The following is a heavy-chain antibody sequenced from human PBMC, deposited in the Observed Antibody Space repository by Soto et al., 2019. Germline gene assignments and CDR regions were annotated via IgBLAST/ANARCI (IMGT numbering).Heavy chain of an antibody. CDR1: GGSISSSSYY. CDR2: IYYSGST. Sequence: QLQLQESGPGLVKPSETLSLTCTVSGGSISSSSYYWGWIRQPPGKGLEWIGSIYYSGSTYYNPSLKSRVTISVDTSKNQFSLKLSSVTAADTAVYYCARRFWEGQQTYNWFDPWGQGNLVTVSS. D-gene: IGHD6-13*01. CDR3: ARRFWEGQQTYNWFDP. V-gene: IGHV4-39*01. J-gene: IGHJ5*02.